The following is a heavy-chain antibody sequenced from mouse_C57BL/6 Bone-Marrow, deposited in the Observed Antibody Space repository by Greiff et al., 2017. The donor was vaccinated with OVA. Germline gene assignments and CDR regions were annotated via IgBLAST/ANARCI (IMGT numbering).Heavy chain of an antibody. CDR1: GYTFTSYG. CDR2: IYIGNGYT. V-gene: IGHV1-58*01. Sequence: VHVKQSGAELVRPGSSVKMSCKTSGYTFTSYGINWVKQRPGQGLEWIGYIYIGNGYTEYNEKFKGKATLTSDTSSSTAYMQLSSLTSEDSAIYFCARVLTGREAWFAYWGQGTLVTVSA. D-gene: IGHD4-1*01. CDR3: ARVLTGREAWFAY. J-gene: IGHJ3*01.